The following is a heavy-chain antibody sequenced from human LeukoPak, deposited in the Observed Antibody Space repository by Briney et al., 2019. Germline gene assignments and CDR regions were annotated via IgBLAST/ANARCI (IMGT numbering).Heavy chain of an antibody. CDR1: GFTVSGTY. CDR3: AKGKSGITMVRGAHFDY. D-gene: IGHD3-10*01. J-gene: IGHJ4*02. Sequence: GGSLRLSCAVSGFTVSGTYMTWVRQAPGKGLEWVSVIFSGGTTYYADSVKGRFTISRDNSKNTLYLQMNSLRAEDTAVYYCAKGKSGITMVRGAHFDYWGQGTLVTVSS. CDR2: IFSGGTT. V-gene: IGHV3-53*01.